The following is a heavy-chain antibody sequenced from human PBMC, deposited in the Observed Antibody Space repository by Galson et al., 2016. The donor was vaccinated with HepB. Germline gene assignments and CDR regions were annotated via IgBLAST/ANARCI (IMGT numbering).Heavy chain of an antibody. CDR3: ARVSGNAFDI. J-gene: IGHJ3*02. Sequence: TLSLTCSVSAGSISSGGYYWSWIRQHPGKGLEWIGYINHSGTTYYNPSLSSRAAISVDTSKNQFSLEVSSVTAADTAVYYCARVSGNAFDIWGNGTMVTVSS. CDR2: INHSGTT. CDR1: AGSISSGGYY. V-gene: IGHV4-31*03.